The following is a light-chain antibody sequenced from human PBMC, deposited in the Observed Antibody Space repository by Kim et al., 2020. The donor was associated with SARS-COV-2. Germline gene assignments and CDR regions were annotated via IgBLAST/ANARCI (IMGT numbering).Light chain of an antibody. Sequence: PGKAATLSCRASQGVGGRLAWYQKKAGQAPRLVIYDATNGATGIPARFSGRGSGTDFTLTISSLEPEDFAVYFCQQRRFWPVTFGQGTKVDIK. CDR2: DAT. J-gene: IGKJ1*01. CDR1: QGVGGR. CDR3: QQRRFWPVT. V-gene: IGKV3-11*01.